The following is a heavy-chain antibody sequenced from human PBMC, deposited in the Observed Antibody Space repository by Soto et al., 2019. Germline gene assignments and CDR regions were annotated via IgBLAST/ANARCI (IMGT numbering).Heavy chain of an antibody. J-gene: IGHJ3*02. CDR1: GYSFITSYH. Sequence: ASVKVSCKASGYSFITSYHMHWVRQAPGQGLEWMGIINPTGSMTRYSQKFQGRLTMTRDTSTATDYMELSNLTSEDTAVYFRARDTGSDHDAFDMWR. CDR2: INPTGSMT. CDR3: ARDTGSDHDAFDM. V-gene: IGHV1-46*01. D-gene: IGHD5-12*01.